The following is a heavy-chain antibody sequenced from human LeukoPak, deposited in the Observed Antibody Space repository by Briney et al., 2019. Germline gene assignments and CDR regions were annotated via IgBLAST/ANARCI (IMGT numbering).Heavy chain of an antibody. J-gene: IGHJ4*02. Sequence: PSETLSLTCTASGGSISSYYWCWIRQPPGKGLEWIGYIYYSGSTNYNPSLKSRVTISADTSKNQFSLKLTSVTAADTAVYYCARARGYAYGYDWGQGTLVTVSS. D-gene: IGHD5-18*01. V-gene: IGHV4-59*01. CDR2: IYYSGST. CDR3: ARARGYAYGYD. CDR1: GGSISSYY.